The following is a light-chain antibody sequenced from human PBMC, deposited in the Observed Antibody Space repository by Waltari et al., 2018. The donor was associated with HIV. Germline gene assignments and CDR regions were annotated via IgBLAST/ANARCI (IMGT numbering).Light chain of an antibody. Sequence: QSVLTQPPAVSAAPGQKVAIACSGTTSNIGNNFVCWYQKLQGTATKLLIFDNHKRPSGVSDRFSASKSGTSATLAITGLHTGDEAEYYCGTWDTSLNAGVFGGGTKVSVL. J-gene: IGLJ2*01. CDR3: GTWDTSLNAGV. CDR2: DNH. CDR1: TSNIGNNF. V-gene: IGLV1-51*01.